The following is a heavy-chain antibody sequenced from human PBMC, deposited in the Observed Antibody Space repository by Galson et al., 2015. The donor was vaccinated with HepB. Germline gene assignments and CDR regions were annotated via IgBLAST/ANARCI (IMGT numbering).Heavy chain of an antibody. CDR3: AKERGYCTNGVCYGLGYYYYYGMDV. D-gene: IGHD2-8*01. V-gene: IGHV3-23*01. J-gene: IGHJ6*02. CDR2: ISGSGGST. CDR1: GFTFSSYA. Sequence: SLRLSCAASGFTFSSYAMSWVRQAPGKGLEWVSAISGSGGSTYYADSVKGRFTISRDNSKNTLYLQMNSLRAEDTAVYYCAKERGYCTNGVCYGLGYYYYYGMDVWGQGTTVTVSS.